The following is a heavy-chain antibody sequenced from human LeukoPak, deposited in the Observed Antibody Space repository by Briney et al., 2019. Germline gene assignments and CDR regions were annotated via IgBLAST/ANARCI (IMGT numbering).Heavy chain of an antibody. J-gene: IGHJ4*02. CDR2: IRSKANSYAK. V-gene: IGHV3-73*01. Sequence: PGGSLRLSCAASGFTFSGSAMHWVRQASGKGLEWVGRIRSKANSYAKAYAASVKGRFTISRDDSKNTAYLQMNSLKTEDTAVYYCTRLIVDSSGYSFDYWGQGTLVTVSS. D-gene: IGHD3-22*01. CDR1: GFTFSGSA. CDR3: TRLIVDSSGYSFDY.